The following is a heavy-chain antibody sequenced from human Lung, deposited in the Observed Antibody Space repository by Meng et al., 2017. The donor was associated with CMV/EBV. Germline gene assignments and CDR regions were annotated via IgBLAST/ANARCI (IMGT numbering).Heavy chain of an antibody. V-gene: IGHV3-21*01. CDR1: GVTFSSYS. CDR2: ISSSSSYI. Sequence: SGVTFSSYSMNWVSQAPGKGLEWVSSISSSSSYIYYADSVKGRFTISRDNAKNSLYLQMNSLRAEDTAVYYCARDFRGGSGYYPPFDYWGQGTLVTVSS. CDR3: ARDFRGGSGYYPPFDY. D-gene: IGHD3-22*01. J-gene: IGHJ4*02.